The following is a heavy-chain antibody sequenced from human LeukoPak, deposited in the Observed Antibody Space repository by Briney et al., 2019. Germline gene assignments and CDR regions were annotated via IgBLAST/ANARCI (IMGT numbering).Heavy chain of an antibody. CDR3: ATQSNYYYYYMDV. J-gene: IGHJ6*03. CDR2: FDPEDGET. Sequence: ASVKVSCKVSGYTLTELSMHWVRQAPGKGLEWMGGFDPEDGETIYAQKFQGRVTMTEDTSTDTAYMELSSLRSEDTALYYCATQSNYYYYYMDVWGKGTTVTVSS. CDR1: GYTLTELS. V-gene: IGHV1-24*01.